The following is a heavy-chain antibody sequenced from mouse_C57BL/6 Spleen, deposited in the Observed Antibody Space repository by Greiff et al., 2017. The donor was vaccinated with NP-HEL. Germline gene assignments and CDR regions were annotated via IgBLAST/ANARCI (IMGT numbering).Heavy chain of an antibody. CDR3: ARRRELGWWYFDV. D-gene: IGHD4-1*01. J-gene: IGHJ1*03. CDR2: IHPNSGST. V-gene: IGHV1-64*01. Sequence: QVQLLQPGAELVKPGASVKLSCKASGYTFTSYWMHWVKQRPGQGLEWIGMIHPNSGSTNYNEKFKSKATLTVDKSSSTAYMQLSSLTSEDSAVYYCARRRELGWWYFDVWGTGTTVTVSS. CDR1: GYTFTSYW.